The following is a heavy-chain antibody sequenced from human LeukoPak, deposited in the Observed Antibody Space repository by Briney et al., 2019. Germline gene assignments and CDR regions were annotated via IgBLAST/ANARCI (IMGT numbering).Heavy chain of an antibody. D-gene: IGHD3-10*01. Sequence: SETLSLTCTLSGGSMNIHYWSWIRHPPGKGLEWLCYFYSNGITKYNPSLERRVSISVDTSANKFTLKLSSATAADSAVYYCAREPDGESSPRWAWGHGGQGALVTVSS. J-gene: IGHJ1*01. CDR3: AREPDGESSPRWAWGH. CDR2: FYSNGIT. V-gene: IGHV4-59*11. CDR1: GGSMNIHY.